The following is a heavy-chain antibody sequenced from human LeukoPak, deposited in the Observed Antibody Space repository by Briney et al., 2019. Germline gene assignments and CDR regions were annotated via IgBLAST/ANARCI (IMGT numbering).Heavy chain of an antibody. CDR1: GGTFSSYA. CDR2: IIPILGIA. V-gene: IGHV1-69*04. J-gene: IGHJ5*02. CDR3: AREVIPTVTRMNWFDP. D-gene: IGHD4-17*01. Sequence: SVKVSCKASGGTFSSYAISWVRQAPGQGLEWMGRIIPILGIANYAQKFQGRVTITADKSTSTAYMELSSLRSEDTAVYYCAREVIPTVTRMNWFDPWGQGTLVTVSS.